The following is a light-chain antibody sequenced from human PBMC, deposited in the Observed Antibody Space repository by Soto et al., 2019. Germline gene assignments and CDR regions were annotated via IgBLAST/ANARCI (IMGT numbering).Light chain of an antibody. V-gene: IGKV3-20*01. CDR3: HQYDSSLRT. CDR2: GAS. J-gene: IGKJ1*01. CDR1: QSVYSSY. Sequence: EIVLTQSPGTLSLAPGERATLSYRASQSVYSSYLAWYQQKPGQAPRLLIYGASSRATGITDRFSGSGSVADFTLTSSRLEPEACAVYYCHQYDSSLRTFGQGTKVEIK.